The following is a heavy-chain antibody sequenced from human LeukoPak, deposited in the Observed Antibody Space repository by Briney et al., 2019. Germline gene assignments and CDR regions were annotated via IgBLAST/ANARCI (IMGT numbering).Heavy chain of an antibody. J-gene: IGHJ4*02. D-gene: IGHD5-24*01. Sequence: ASVKVSCKASGYTFTTSSINWVRQAPGQGLEWMGWINTNTGNPMYAQGFTGRFVFSLDTSVSTAYLQITSLKAEDTAVYYCVRDRWLPQYWGQGTLVTVSS. CDR3: VRDRWLPQY. V-gene: IGHV7-4-1*02. CDR2: INTNTGNP. CDR1: GYTFTTSS.